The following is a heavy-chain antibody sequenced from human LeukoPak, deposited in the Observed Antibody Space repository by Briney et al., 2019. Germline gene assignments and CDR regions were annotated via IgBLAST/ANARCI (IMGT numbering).Heavy chain of an antibody. CDR3: ARSGREATEIDY. V-gene: IGHV3-11*06. J-gene: IGHJ4*02. D-gene: IGHD1-1*01. CDR1: GFAFSDYF. CDR2: INGRGTYI. Sequence: GGSLRLSCAASGFAFSDYFMSWVRQAPGKGLEWLSYINGRGTYIDYAESLKGRITISRDNAQNSLYLQMNSLRVEDTAVYYCARSGREATEIDYWGQGTLVTVSS.